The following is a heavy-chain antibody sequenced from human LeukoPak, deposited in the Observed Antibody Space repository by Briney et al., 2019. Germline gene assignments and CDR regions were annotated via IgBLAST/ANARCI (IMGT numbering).Heavy chain of an antibody. D-gene: IGHD3-3*01. Sequence: GASVTVSCKASEYTFTGYYLHWVRQAPGQGLEWMGCINPGSGGTNYAQKFQDRVTMTRDMYISTAYMELSSLRYDDTAVYYCARGGFVVAPPLAVWGQGTTVTVSS. CDR2: INPGSGGT. CDR3: ARGGFVVAPPLAV. J-gene: IGHJ6*02. CDR1: EYTFTGYY. V-gene: IGHV1-2*02.